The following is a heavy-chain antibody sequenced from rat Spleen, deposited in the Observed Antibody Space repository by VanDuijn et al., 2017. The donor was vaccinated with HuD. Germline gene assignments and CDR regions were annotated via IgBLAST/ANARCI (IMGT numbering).Heavy chain of an antibody. CDR3: TRSPTVAGVMDA. J-gene: IGHJ4*01. Sequence: QVQLKESGPGLVQPSQTLSLTCTVAGFSLTSYNVHWVRQPPGKGLEWLGVIWNTGGTRYNSALESRLSISKDTSKSQVFLKMNSLQTEDTAIYFCTRSPTVAGVMDAWGQGASVTVSS. CDR1: GFSLTSYN. D-gene: IGHD1-3*01. CDR2: IWNTGGT. V-gene: IGHV2-41*01.